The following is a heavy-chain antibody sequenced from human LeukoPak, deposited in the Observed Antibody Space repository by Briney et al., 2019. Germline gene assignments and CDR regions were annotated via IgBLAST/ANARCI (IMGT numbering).Heavy chain of an antibody. CDR2: ISLTGRT. Sequence: PGGSLRLSCAASGLTFSGYAMTWVRQPPGQGLEWIGEISLTGRTNYNPSLNGRVTMSLDESRNHLSLSLTSVTAADTAIYYCSRESGAFCPFGYWGQRTLVIVPP. V-gene: IGHV4-4*02. CDR1: GLTFSGYAM. CDR3: SRESGAFCPFGY. J-gene: IGHJ4*02. D-gene: IGHD1-26*01.